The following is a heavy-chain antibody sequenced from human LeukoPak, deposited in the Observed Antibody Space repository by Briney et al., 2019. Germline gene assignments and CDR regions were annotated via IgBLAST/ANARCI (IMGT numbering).Heavy chain of an antibody. J-gene: IGHJ3*02. CDR1: GGTFSSYA. Sequence: GASVKVSCKASGGTFSSYAISWVRQAPGQGLGWMGGIIPIFGTANYAQKFQGRVTITADESTSTAYMDLSSLRSEDTAVYYCARDSSVANDAFDIWGQGTMVTVSS. D-gene: IGHD6-19*01. CDR3: ARDSSVANDAFDI. CDR2: IIPIFGTA. V-gene: IGHV1-69*13.